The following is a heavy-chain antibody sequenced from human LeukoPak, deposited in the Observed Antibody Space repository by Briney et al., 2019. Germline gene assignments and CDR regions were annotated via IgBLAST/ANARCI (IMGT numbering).Heavy chain of an antibody. CDR3: ARDIGYCSGGSCSNDAFDI. CDR1: GFTFSSYA. Sequence: GRSLRLSCAASGFTFSSYAMHWVRQAPGKGLEWVAVISYDGSNKYYADSVKGRFTISRDNSKNTLYLQMNSLRAEDTAVYYCARDIGYCSGGSCSNDAFDIWDQGTMVTVSS. J-gene: IGHJ3*02. V-gene: IGHV3-30*04. CDR2: ISYDGSNK. D-gene: IGHD2-15*01.